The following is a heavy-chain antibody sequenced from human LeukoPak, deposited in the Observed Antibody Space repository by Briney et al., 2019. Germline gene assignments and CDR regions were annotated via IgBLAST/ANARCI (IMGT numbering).Heavy chain of an antibody. Sequence: GGSLRLSCAASGFTVRDNYMSWVRQAPGKGLEWVSVIYSSGSTYYADSVKGRFTISRDNSKNTLFLQMNSLRAEDTDVYYCAKGPYGLGIYYGMDVWGQGTTVTV. CDR3: AKGPYGLGIYYGMDV. CDR2: IYSSGST. CDR1: GFTVRDNY. D-gene: IGHD3-10*01. V-gene: IGHV3-66*01. J-gene: IGHJ6*02.